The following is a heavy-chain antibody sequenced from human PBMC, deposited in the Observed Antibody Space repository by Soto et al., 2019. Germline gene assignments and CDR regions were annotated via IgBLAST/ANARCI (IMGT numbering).Heavy chain of an antibody. J-gene: IGHJ6*02. V-gene: IGHV3-49*04. D-gene: IGHD3-22*01. CDR3: TRTAGYYDSSGYYSGYYYYGMDV. CDR1: GFTFGDYA. Sequence: GSLRLSCTASGFTFGDYAMSWVRQAPGRGLEWVGFIRSKAYGGTTEYAASVKGRFTISRDDSKSIAYPQMNSLKTEDTAVFYCTRTAGYYDSSGYYSGYYYYGMDVWGRGTTVTVSS. CDR2: IRSKAYGGTT.